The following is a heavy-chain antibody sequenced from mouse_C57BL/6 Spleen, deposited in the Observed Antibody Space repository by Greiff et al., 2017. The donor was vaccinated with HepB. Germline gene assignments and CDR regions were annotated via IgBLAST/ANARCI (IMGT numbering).Heavy chain of an antibody. CDR2: IDPANGNT. CDR1: GFNIKNTY. Sequence: EVQLQESVAELVRPGASVKLSCTASGFNIKNTYMHWVKQRPEQGLEWIGRIDPANGNTKYAPKFQGKATITADTSSNTAYLQLSSLTSEDTAIYYWARGYYGSSYLFDYWGQGTTLTVSS. J-gene: IGHJ2*01. V-gene: IGHV14-3*01. D-gene: IGHD1-1*01. CDR3: ARGYYGSSYLFDY.